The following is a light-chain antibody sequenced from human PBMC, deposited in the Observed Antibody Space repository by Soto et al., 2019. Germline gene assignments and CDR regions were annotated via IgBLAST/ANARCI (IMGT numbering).Light chain of an antibody. V-gene: IGLV2-23*01. CDR2: ETS. CDR3: FSFTSTNTHV. J-gene: IGLJ1*01. CDR1: SSDFGCYKF. Sequence: QSALTQPASVSGSPGQSVTISCTGTSSDFGCYKFVSWYQHHPGKVPKVIIYETSKRPSGVSDRFSGSKSGNTASLTISGLQAEDEADYYCFSFTSTNTHVFGSGTKVTVL.